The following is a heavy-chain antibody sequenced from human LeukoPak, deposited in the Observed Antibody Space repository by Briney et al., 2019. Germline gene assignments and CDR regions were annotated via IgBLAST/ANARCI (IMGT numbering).Heavy chain of an antibody. CDR1: AFTLSSYT. V-gene: IGHV3-21*01. Sequence: GGSLRLSCAASAFTLSSYTMNWVRQAPGKGLEWVSSISSSGRYIYYADSVKGRFTISRDNAKNSLYLQMNSLRAEDTDVYYCARVSQDGWDVWGKGTTVTVSS. J-gene: IGHJ6*04. CDR3: ARVSQDGWDV. D-gene: IGHD5-24*01. CDR2: ISSSGRYI.